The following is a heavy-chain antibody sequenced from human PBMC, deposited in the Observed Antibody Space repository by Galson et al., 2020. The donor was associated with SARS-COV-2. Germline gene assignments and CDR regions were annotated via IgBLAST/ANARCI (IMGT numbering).Heavy chain of an antibody. D-gene: IGHD6-19*01. V-gene: IGHV3-49*03. CDR3: TRGFSGWPGGVDY. CDR1: GFNFGDFA. Sequence: QAGGSLRLSCSVSGFNFGDFAMSWFRQAPGKGLEWVGFIRSKMYGEATEYAASGKGRFTISRDDSKAIAYLQMNGLKTEDTAVYYCTRGFSGWPGGVDYWGQGTLVTVSS. J-gene: IGHJ4*02. CDR2: IRSKMYGEAT.